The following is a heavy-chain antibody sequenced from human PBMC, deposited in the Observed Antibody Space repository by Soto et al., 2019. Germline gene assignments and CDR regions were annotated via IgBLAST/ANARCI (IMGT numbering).Heavy chain of an antibody. CDR1: GGSLGRRDW. V-gene: IGHV4-4*02. CDR3: VKNGEYSLHY. CDR2: IYLNGGS. D-gene: IGHD4-17*01. Sequence: ASETLSLTCAVSGGSLGRRDWWSWVRQPPGKGLEWIGQIYLNGGSTYDPSLKTRVAISVDMSKNLLSLELRSVTTADTAVYYCVKNGEYSLHYWGQGALVTVS. J-gene: IGHJ4*02.